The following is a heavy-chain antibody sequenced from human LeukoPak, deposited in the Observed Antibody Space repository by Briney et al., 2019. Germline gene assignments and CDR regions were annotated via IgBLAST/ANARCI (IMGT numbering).Heavy chain of an antibody. J-gene: IGHJ4*02. Sequence: SETLSLTCAVYGGSFSGYYWSWIRQPPGKGLEWIGEINHSGSTNYNPSLKSRVTISVDTSKNQFSLKLSSVTAADTAVYYCARGCRGSSCGETFKYYFDYWGQGTLVTVSS. CDR2: INHSGST. CDR1: GGSFSGYY. CDR3: ARGCRGSSCGETFKYYFDY. D-gene: IGHD2-15*01. V-gene: IGHV4-34*01.